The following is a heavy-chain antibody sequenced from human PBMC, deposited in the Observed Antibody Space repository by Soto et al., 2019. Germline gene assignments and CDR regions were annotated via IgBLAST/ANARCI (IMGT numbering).Heavy chain of an antibody. CDR1: GFTFSSYS. D-gene: IGHD3-3*01. V-gene: IGHV3-48*02. Sequence: GGSLRLSCAASGFTFSSYSMNWVRQAPGKGLEWASYISSSSSTIYYADSVKGRFTISRDNAKNSLYLQMNSLRDEDTAVYYCARRHYDFWSGYYTGMDVWGQGTTVTVSS. J-gene: IGHJ6*02. CDR3: ARRHYDFWSGYYTGMDV. CDR2: ISSSSSTI.